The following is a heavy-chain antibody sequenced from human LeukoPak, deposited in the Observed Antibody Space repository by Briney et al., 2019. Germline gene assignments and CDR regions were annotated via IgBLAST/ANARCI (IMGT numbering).Heavy chain of an antibody. CDR1: GGTFSSYA. J-gene: IGHJ6*04. CDR2: IIPIFGTA. D-gene: IGHD2-2*01. CDR3: ARDRMKKLGYCSSTSCYGMDV. Sequence: SVKVSCKASGGTFSSYAISWVRQAPGQGLEWMGGIIPIFGTANYAQKFQGRVTITADESTSTAYMELSSLRSEDTAVYYCARDRMKKLGYCSSTSCYGMDVWGKGTTVTVPS. V-gene: IGHV1-69*01.